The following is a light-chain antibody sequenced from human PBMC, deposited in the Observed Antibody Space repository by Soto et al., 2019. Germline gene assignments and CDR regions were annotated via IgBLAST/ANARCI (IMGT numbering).Light chain of an antibody. CDR3: AAWDDSLNGRV. V-gene: IGLV1-44*01. CDR1: SSNIGSNT. Sequence: QLVLTQPPSASGTPGQRVTISCSGSSSNIGSNTVNWYQQLPGTAPNLLIYSNSQRPSGVPDRFSGSESGTSASLAISGLQSEDEATYYCAAWDDSLNGRVFGGGTKLTVL. J-gene: IGLJ3*02. CDR2: SNS.